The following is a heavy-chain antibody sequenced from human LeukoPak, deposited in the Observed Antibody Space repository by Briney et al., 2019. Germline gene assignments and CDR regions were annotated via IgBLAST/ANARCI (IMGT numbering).Heavy chain of an antibody. D-gene: IGHD3-22*01. CDR2: IYYSGST. CDR3: TRGSIAYYYMDV. J-gene: IGHJ6*03. Sequence: SEALSLTCTVSGGPISSYYWSWIRQPPGKGLEWIGNIYYSGSTNYNPSLKSRVTISVDTSKNQFSLKLSSVTAADTAVYYCTRGSIAYYYMDVWGKGTTVTISS. CDR1: GGPISSYY. V-gene: IGHV4-59*01.